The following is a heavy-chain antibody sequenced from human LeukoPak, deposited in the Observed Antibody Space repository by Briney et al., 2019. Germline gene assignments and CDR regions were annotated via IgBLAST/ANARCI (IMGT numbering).Heavy chain of an antibody. V-gene: IGHV3-23*01. CDR3: AKEYDLWHEQGNWFDT. CDR1: GFSFNTYS. Sequence: GGSLRLSCTTPGFSFNTYSMSWVRQAPGKGLEWVSAINDDSPYYTDSVRGRFIVSRDKSRDTLYLHLNSLRAEDTAIYYCAKEYDLWHEQGNWFDTWGQGVLVTVSS. J-gene: IGHJ5*02. D-gene: IGHD3-3*01. CDR2: INDDSP.